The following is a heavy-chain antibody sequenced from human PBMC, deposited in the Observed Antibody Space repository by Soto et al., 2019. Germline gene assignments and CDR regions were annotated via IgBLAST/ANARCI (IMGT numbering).Heavy chain of an antibody. CDR3: AKDIVSVRGYFDY. CDR2: ISGGGDTT. V-gene: IGHV3-23*01. Sequence: GGSLSLSCAASGFPFSSYGISWIRLSPGKGLEWVSVISGGGDTTYYTPSVKGRFTISRDNAKNSLYLQMNSLRVEDTAVYYCAKDIVSVRGYFDYWGQGTPVTVSS. J-gene: IGHJ4*02. D-gene: IGHD1-26*01. CDR1: GFPFSSYG.